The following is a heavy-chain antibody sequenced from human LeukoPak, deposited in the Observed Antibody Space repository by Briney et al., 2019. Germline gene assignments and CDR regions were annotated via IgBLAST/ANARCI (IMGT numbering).Heavy chain of an antibody. D-gene: IGHD6-13*01. CDR2: ISSGASTI. V-gene: IGHV3-48*04. J-gene: IGHJ4*02. CDR1: GFTFSSYS. CDR3: ARVGALSSSWLLY. Sequence: GSLRLSCAASGFTFSSYSMNWVRQAPGKGLEWVSSISSGASTIYYADSVKGRFTISRDNAKNSLYLQMNSLSAEDTAVYYCARVGALSSSWLLYWGQGTLVTVSS.